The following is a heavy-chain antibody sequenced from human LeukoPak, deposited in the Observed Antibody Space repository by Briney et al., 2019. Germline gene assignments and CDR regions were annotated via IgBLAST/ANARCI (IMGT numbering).Heavy chain of an antibody. V-gene: IGHV4-59*11. CDR1: SGSITRHY. J-gene: IGHJ3*01. CDR3: ARDSVDESSGYFPSGAFDL. CDR2: IYYGGST. D-gene: IGHD3-22*01. Sequence: PSETLSLTCTVSSGSITRHYWTWIRQPPGKGLEWIGYIYYGGSTNYNPSLKSRVTISVDTSKKQFSLNMSSVTPADTALYYCARDSVDESSGYFPSGAFDLWGQGTLVTVSS.